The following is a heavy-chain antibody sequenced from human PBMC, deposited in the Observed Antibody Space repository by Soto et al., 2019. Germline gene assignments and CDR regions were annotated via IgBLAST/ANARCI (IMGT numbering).Heavy chain of an antibody. CDR1: GGTFSSYT. V-gene: IGHV1-69*08. CDR3: ARDLVRYYDSSGYYELQYYFDY. D-gene: IGHD3-22*01. J-gene: IGHJ4*02. Sequence: QVQLVQSGAEVKKPGSSVKVSCKASGGTFSSYTISWVRQAPGQGLEWMGRIIPILGIANYAQKFQGRVTITADKSTSTAYMELSSLRSEDTAVYHCARDLVRYYDSSGYYELQYYFDYWGQGTLVTVSS. CDR2: IIPILGIA.